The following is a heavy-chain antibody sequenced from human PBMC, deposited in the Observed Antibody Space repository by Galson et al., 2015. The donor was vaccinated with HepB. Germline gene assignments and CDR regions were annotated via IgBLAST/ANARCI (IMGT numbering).Heavy chain of an antibody. CDR3: ATGGYCSSTSCSPRGYYYYMDV. D-gene: IGHD2-2*01. V-gene: IGHV1-24*01. Sequence: SVKVSCKVSGYTLTELSMHWVRQAPGKGLEWMGGFDPEDGETIYAQKFQGRVTMTEDTSTDTAYMELSSLRSEDTAVYYCATGGYCSSTSCSPRGYYYYMDVWGKGTTVTVSS. CDR2: FDPEDGET. J-gene: IGHJ6*03. CDR1: GYTLTELS.